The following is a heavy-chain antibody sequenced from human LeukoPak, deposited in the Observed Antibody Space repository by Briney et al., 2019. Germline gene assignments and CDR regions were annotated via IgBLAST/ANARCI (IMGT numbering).Heavy chain of an antibody. CDR3: AKHPPPLGYCSGGSCSPGY. CDR2: ISGSGGST. D-gene: IGHD2-15*01. V-gene: IGHV3-23*01. CDR1: GFTFSSYA. Sequence: VGSLRLSCAASGFTFSSYAMSWVRQAPGKGLEWVSAISGSGGSTYYADSVKGRFTISRDNSKNTLYLQMNSLRAEDTAVYYCAKHPPPLGYCSGGSCSPGYWGQGTLVTVSS. J-gene: IGHJ4*02.